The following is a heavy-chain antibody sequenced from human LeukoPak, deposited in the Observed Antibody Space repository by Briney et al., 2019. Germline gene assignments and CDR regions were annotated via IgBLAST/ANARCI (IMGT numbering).Heavy chain of an antibody. CDR3: ARSGSDFDY. D-gene: IGHD1-26*01. Sequence: GGSLRLSCAVSGFTVSGNYMSWIRQAPEKGLEWVANIKEDGSEIHYVDSVKGRFTISRDNAENSLYLQMDSLRAEDTAVYYCARSGSDFDYWGRGTLVTVSS. CDR1: GFTVSGNY. J-gene: IGHJ4*02. V-gene: IGHV3-7*01. CDR2: IKEDGSEI.